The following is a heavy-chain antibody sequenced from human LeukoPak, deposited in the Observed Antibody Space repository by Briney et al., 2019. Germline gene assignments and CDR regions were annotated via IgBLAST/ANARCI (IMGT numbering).Heavy chain of an antibody. Sequence: GGSLRLSCAASGFSFSNAWMSWVRQAPGKGLEWVSAISGSGGSTYYADSVKGRFTISRDNSKNTLYLQMNSLRAEDTAVYYCAKDREVVVLYYFDYWGQGTLVTVSS. CDR3: AKDREVVVLYYFDY. D-gene: IGHD3-22*01. V-gene: IGHV3-23*01. CDR1: GFSFSNAW. CDR2: ISGSGGST. J-gene: IGHJ4*02.